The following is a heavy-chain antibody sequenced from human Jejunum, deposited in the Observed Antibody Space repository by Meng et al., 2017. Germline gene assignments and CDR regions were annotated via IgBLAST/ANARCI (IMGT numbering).Heavy chain of an antibody. CDR2: ISYSGST. J-gene: IGHJ5*02. Sequence: QVQLQESGPVLLKPSQTLSPTCTVSGGSISRGFYYWNWIRQHPGKGLEWIGYISYSGSTYYNPSLKSRVTISLDTSKNQFSLNLSSVTAADTAVYYCARDRFSSGSSNWFDPWGQGTLVTVSS. CDR3: ARDRFSSGSSNWFDP. CDR1: GGSISRGFYY. V-gene: IGHV4-31*03. D-gene: IGHD3-10*01.